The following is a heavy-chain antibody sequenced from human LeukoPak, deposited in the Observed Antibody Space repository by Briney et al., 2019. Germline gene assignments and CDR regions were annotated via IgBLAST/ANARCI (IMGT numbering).Heavy chain of an antibody. Sequence: GGSLRLSCADSGFTFSTYVMSWVRQAPGKGLEWISTISGGGSSTYYADYVKVWFTISRDNCKNTLYLQMYSLRAGDTAVYYCAKRESSGKYFDYWGQGTLVTVFS. V-gene: IGHV3-23*01. CDR1: GFTFSTYV. CDR2: ISGGGSST. D-gene: IGHD6-19*01. CDR3: AKRESSGKYFDY. J-gene: IGHJ4*02.